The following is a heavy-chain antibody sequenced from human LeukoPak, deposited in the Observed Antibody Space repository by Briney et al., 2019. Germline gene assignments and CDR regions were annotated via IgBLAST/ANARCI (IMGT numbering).Heavy chain of an antibody. Sequence: GGSLRLSCEASGFTVSSDFMSWVRQAPGEGPEWVSFIASDGPIYYADSVKGRFTISRDNFKNTVCLQMSSLTSEDTAVYYCVTARGEVWGQGTIVTVSS. CDR1: GFTVSSDF. V-gene: IGHV3-53*01. CDR2: IASDGPI. CDR3: VTARGEV. J-gene: IGHJ3*01. D-gene: IGHD7-27*01.